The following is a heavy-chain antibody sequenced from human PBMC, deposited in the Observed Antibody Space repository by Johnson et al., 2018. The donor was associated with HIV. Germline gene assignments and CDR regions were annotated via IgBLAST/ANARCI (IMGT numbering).Heavy chain of an antibody. CDR1: GFTVSSNY. V-gene: IGHV3-66*02. Sequence: VQLVESGGGLVKPGGSLRLSCAASGFTVSSNYMSWVRQAPGKGLEWVSVIYSGGSTYYADSVKGRFTISRDNSKNTLYLQMNSLRAEDKAVYYCARPPYSGSYYDAFDIWGQGTMVTVSS. D-gene: IGHD1-26*01. CDR3: ARPPYSGSYYDAFDI. J-gene: IGHJ3*02. CDR2: IYSGGST.